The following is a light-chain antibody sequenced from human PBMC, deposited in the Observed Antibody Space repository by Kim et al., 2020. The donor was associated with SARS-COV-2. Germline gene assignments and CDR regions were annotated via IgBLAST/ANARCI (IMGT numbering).Light chain of an antibody. CDR2: AAS. CDR3: QQSYRTSYT. Sequence: DIQMTQSPSSLSASVGDRVTITCRASQSISSYLNWYQQKPGKAPKLLIYAASSLQSGVPSRFSGSGSGTDFTLTISSLQPEDFATYYCQQSYRTSYTFGQGTKLEI. J-gene: IGKJ2*01. V-gene: IGKV1-39*01. CDR1: QSISSY.